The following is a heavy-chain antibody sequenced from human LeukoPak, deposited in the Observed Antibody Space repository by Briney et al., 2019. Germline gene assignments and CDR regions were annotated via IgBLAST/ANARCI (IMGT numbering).Heavy chain of an antibody. CDR3: ARDGMRQLGPWVSASGTMNWFDP. D-gene: IGHD6-6*01. CDR1: GGSISSGGYY. Sequence: PSQTLSLTCTVSGGSISSGGYYWSWIRQPPGKGLEWIGYIYHSGSTYYNPSLKSRVTISVDRSKNQFSLKLSSVTAADTAVYYCARDGMRQLGPWVSASGTMNWFDPWGQGTLVTVSS. J-gene: IGHJ5*02. V-gene: IGHV4-30-2*01. CDR2: IYHSGST.